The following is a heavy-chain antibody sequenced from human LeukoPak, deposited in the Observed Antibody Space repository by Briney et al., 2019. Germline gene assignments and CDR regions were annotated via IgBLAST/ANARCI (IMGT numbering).Heavy chain of an antibody. D-gene: IGHD3-10*01. J-gene: IGHJ4*02. CDR1: GYTFTGYY. CDR2: INPNSGGT. Sequence: ASVKVSCKASGYTFTGYYMHWVRHAPGQGLEWMGWINPNSGGTSYAQKLKGRVTMTRDTSINTVYMELSRLGSDDTAVYYCARDYELGTPGSAYEFFDYWGQGTLVTVSS. V-gene: IGHV1-2*02. CDR3: ARDYELGTPGSAYEFFDY.